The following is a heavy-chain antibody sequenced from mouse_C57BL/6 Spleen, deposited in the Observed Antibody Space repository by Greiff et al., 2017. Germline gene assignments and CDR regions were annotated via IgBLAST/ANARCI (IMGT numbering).Heavy chain of an antibody. Sequence: EVMLVESGGDLVKPGGSLKLSCAASGFTFSSYGLSWVRQTPDKRLEWVATISSGGSYTYYPDSVKGRFTIAGDNAKNTLYLQMSSLKSEDTAMYYCARQGIRYYFDYWGQGTTLTVSS. J-gene: IGHJ2*01. CDR2: ISSGGSYT. CDR3: ARQGIRYYFDY. V-gene: IGHV5-6*01. CDR1: GFTFSSYG.